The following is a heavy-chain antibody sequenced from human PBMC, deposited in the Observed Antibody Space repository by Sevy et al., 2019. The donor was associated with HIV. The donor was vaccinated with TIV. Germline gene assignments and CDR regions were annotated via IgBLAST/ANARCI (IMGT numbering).Heavy chain of an antibody. CDR2: ISSSSGPI. J-gene: IGHJ6*02. V-gene: IGHV3-48*01. CDR3: ARYYDFWSMDV. D-gene: IGHD3-3*01. CDR1: EFSFSIYS. Sequence: GGSLRLSCAASEFSFSIYSMNWVRQAPGKGLEWVSYISSSSGPIYYADSVKGRFTISRDNAKNSLYLQMNSLRAEDTAVYYCARYYDFWSMDVWGQGTPVTVSS.